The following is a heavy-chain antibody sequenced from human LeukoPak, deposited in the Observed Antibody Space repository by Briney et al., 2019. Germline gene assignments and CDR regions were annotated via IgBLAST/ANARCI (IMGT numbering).Heavy chain of an antibody. CDR2: ISYDGSNE. V-gene: IGHV3-30-3*01. CDR3: AKDRSSSWSFDY. D-gene: IGHD6-13*01. CDR1: GFTFSSYA. J-gene: IGHJ4*02. Sequence: PGRSLRLSCAASGFTFSSYAMHWVRQAPGKGLEWVAVISYDGSNEYYADSVKGRFTISRDNSKNTLFLQMNSLRADDTAVYYCAKDRSSSWSFDYWGQGTLVTVSS.